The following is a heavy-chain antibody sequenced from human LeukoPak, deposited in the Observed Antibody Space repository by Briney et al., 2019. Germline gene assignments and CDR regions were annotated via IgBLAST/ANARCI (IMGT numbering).Heavy chain of an antibody. J-gene: IGHJ3*02. CDR3: ARQADSGYQI. D-gene: IGHD3-22*01. Sequence: PSETLSLTCTVSGGSISSYYWSWIRQPPGKGLEWIGYIYNSGSTNYNPSLKSRVTISVDTSKNQFSLKLSSVTAADTAVYYCARQADSGYQIWGQGTMVTVS. V-gene: IGHV4-59*01. CDR1: GGSISSYY. CDR2: IYNSGST.